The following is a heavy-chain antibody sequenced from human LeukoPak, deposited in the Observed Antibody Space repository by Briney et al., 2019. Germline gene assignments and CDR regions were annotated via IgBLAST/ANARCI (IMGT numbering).Heavy chain of an antibody. CDR3: ARDYYDSFDY. Sequence: GRSLRLSCAASGFTFDDYAMHWVRQAPGKGLEWVAVISYDGSNKYYADSVKGRFTISRDNSKNTLYLQMNSLRAEDTAVYYCARDYYDSFDYWGQGTLVTVSS. CDR1: GFTFDDYA. D-gene: IGHD3-22*01. J-gene: IGHJ4*02. V-gene: IGHV3-30-3*01. CDR2: ISYDGSNK.